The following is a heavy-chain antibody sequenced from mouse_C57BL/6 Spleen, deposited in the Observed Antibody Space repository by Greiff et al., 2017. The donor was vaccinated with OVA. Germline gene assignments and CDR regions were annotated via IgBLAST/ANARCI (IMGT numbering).Heavy chain of an antibody. V-gene: IGHV14-2*01. CDR1: GFNIKDYY. Sequence: EVQLQQSGAELVKPGASVKLSCTASGFNIKDYYMHWVKQRTEQGLEWIGRIDPEDGETKYAPKFQGKATITADTSSDTAYLQLSILTSEDTAVYYCARGGDGNPYYYAMDYWGQGTSVTVSS. D-gene: IGHD2-1*01. CDR3: ARGGDGNPYYYAMDY. CDR2: IDPEDGET. J-gene: IGHJ4*01.